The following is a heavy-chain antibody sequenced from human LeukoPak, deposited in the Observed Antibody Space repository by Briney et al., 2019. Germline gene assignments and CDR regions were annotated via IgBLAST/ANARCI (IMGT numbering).Heavy chain of an antibody. V-gene: IGHV3-64*04. CDR2: ISSNGGST. CDR1: GFTFSSYA. D-gene: IGHD5-24*01. CDR3: AGRDGNYYFDY. J-gene: IGHJ4*02. Sequence: GGSLRLSCSASGFTFSSYAMHWVRQAPGKGLEYVSTISSNGGSTYYADSVKGRFTISRDNSKNTLYLQMNGLRAEDTAVYYCAGRDGNYYFDYWGQGTPVTVSS.